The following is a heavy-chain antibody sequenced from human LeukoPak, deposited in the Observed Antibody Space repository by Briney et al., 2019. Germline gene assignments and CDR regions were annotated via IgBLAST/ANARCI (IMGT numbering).Heavy chain of an antibody. CDR1: GFTFGDYA. Sequence: GGSLRLSCATSGFTFGDYAISWFRQAPGKGLEWVANIKQDGSESHYVDSVKGRFTISRDNAKNSLYLQMNRLRAEDTAVYYCARLPYSWGLDSWGQGARVTVSS. CDR2: IKQDGSES. V-gene: IGHV3-7*01. J-gene: IGHJ4*02. CDR3: ARLPYSWGLDS. D-gene: IGHD2-15*01.